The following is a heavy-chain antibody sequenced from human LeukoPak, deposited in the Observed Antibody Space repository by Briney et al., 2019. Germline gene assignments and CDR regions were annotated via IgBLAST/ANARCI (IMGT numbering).Heavy chain of an antibody. J-gene: IGHJ4*02. D-gene: IGHD1-26*01. V-gene: IGHV4-59*01. Sequence: SETLSLTCTVSGGSISSYYWSWLRQPPGKGLEWIGYIYYSGSTNYNPSLKSRVTMSVDTSKNQFSLKLSSVTAADTAVYYCAREGETYSYYFDYWGQGTLVTVSS. CDR1: GGSISSYY. CDR2: IYYSGST. CDR3: AREGETYSYYFDY.